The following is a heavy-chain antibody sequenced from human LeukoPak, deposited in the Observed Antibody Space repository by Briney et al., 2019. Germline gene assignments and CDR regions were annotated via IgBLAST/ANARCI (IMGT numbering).Heavy chain of an antibody. CDR3: ARGGFWSGYDYYYYYMDV. D-gene: IGHD3-3*01. CDR2: INSHGGGT. V-gene: IGHV1-2*02. CDR1: GYTFTGYY. J-gene: IGHJ6*03. Sequence: ASVKVSCKASGYTFTGYYMHWVRQAPGQGPEWVGWINSHGGGTNYAQKFQGRVTMTGDTSTTTAYMELSRLRSDDTAVYFCARGGFWSGYDYYYYYMDVWGKETMVTVSS.